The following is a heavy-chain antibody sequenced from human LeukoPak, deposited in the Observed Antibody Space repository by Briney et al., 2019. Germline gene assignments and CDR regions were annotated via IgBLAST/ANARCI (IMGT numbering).Heavy chain of an antibody. CDR1: GYTFTSYD. Sequence: ASVKVSCKASGYTFTSYDINWVRQATGQGLEWMGWMNPNSGNTGYAQKFQGRVTMTRDTSISTAYMELSSLTSEDSAVYYCARGRGSGSGWRRSDYWGQGTLVTVSS. J-gene: IGHJ4*02. V-gene: IGHV1-8*01. CDR2: MNPNSGNT. D-gene: IGHD6-19*01. CDR3: ARGRGSGSGWRRSDY.